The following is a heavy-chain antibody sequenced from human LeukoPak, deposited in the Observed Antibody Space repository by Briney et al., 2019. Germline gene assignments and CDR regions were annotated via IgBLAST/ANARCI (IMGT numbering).Heavy chain of an antibody. J-gene: IGHJ6*03. CDR2: ISGGDTST. CDR3: AKDQVPMDV. Sequence: GGSLRLSCAASGFTVSSFGMSWVRQVPGKGLEWVSAISGGDTSTYYADSVKGRFTISRDNSKHTAYLQMSSLTTDDTGVYYCAKDQVPMDVWGKGTTVTVSS. CDR1: GFTVSSFG. V-gene: IGHV3-23*01.